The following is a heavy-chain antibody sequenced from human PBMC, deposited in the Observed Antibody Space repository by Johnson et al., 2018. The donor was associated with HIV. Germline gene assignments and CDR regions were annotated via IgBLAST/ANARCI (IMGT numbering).Heavy chain of an antibody. V-gene: IGHV3-30*18. CDR1: GFTFSSYG. D-gene: IGHD6-13*01. CDR2: ISRDGGTE. CDR3: AKDWGAAAGSGAFDI. J-gene: IGHJ3*02. Sequence: QVQLVESGGGVVQPGRSLRLSCVGSGFTFSSYGMHWVRQAPGEGLDWVAFISRDGGTEYYADSVKGRFAISRDNSKNTLYLYMTSLRSDYTTTYYCAKDWGAAAGSGAFDIWDQGTLVTVSS.